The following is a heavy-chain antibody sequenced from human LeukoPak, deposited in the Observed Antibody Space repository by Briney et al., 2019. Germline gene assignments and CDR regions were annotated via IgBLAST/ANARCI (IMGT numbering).Heavy chain of an antibody. V-gene: IGHV4-34*01. CDR3: ARGYSSGWYVDY. CDR1: GGSFSGYY. D-gene: IGHD6-19*01. J-gene: IGHJ4*02. Sequence: SETLSLTCAVYGGSFSGYYWSWIRQPPGKGLEWIGEINHSGSTNYNPSLKSRVSISIDTSKNQFSLKLNSVTAADTAMYYCARGYSSGWYVDYWGQGTLVTVSS. CDR2: INHSGST.